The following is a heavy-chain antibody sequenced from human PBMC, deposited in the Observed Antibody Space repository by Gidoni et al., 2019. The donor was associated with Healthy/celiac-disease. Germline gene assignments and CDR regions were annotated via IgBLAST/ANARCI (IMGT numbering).Heavy chain of an antibody. J-gene: IGHJ3*02. Sequence: QVQLVQSGAAVKKPGAAVKVSCQAYEYTFTGYYMHWVRQAPGQGLEWMGWINPNSGGTNYAQKFQGWVTMTRDTSISTAYMELSRLRSDDTAVYYCARVDLGGANDAFDIWGQGTMVTVSS. CDR3: ARVDLGGANDAFDI. CDR2: INPNSGGT. D-gene: IGHD1-26*01. CDR1: EYTFTGYY. V-gene: IGHV1-2*04.